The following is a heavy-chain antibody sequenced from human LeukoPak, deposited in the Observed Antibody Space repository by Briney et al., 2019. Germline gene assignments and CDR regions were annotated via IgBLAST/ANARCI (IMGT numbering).Heavy chain of an antibody. CDR1: GFTLSSYA. D-gene: IGHD1-26*01. CDR2: ISGSGGNT. CDR3: ASKSGSYYNHFQH. J-gene: IGHJ1*01. Sequence: GGSLRLSCAASGFTLSSYAMSWVRQAPGKGLEWVSAISGSGGNTDYARSVKGRFTISRDNSKNTLYLQMNSLRSEDTAVYYFASKSGSYYNHFQHWGQGTLVPVSS. V-gene: IGHV3-23*01.